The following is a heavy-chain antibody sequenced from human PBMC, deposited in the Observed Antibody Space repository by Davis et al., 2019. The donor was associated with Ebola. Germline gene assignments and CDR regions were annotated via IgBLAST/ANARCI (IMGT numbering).Heavy chain of an antibody. CDR1: GSTFSSYG. D-gene: IGHD2-15*01. CDR2: IWYDGSNE. V-gene: IGHV3-33*08. Sequence: PGGSLRLSCAASGSTFSSYGMHWVRQAPGKGLEWVAVIWYDGSNEYYADSVKGRFTISRDNSKNTLYLQMNSLRAEDTAVYYCARELEGISTWGQGTLVTVSS. CDR3: ARELEGIST. J-gene: IGHJ4*02.